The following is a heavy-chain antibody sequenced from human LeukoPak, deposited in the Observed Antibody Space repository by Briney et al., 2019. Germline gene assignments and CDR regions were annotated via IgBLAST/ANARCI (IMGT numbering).Heavy chain of an antibody. CDR1: GYTFTGYY. CDR3: ASCSGGDCYELDY. V-gene: IGHV1-2*02. Sequence: GASVKVSCKASGYTFTGYYMHWVRQAPGQGLEWMGWINPNSGGTNYAQKLPGRVTMTRDTSISTAYMELSRLRSGDAAVYYCASCSGGDCYELDYWGQGTLVTVSS. D-gene: IGHD2-21*02. CDR2: INPNSGGT. J-gene: IGHJ4*02.